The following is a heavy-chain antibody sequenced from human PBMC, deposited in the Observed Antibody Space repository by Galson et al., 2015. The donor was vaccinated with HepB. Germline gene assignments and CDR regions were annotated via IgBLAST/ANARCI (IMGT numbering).Heavy chain of an antibody. V-gene: IGHV3-23*01. CDR1: GFTFSSYA. D-gene: IGHD5-12*01. CDR2: ISGSGGST. J-gene: IGHJ5*02. Sequence: SLRLSCAASGFTFSSYAMSWVRQAPGKGLEWVSAISGSGGSTYYADSVKGRFTISRDNSKNTLYLQMNSLRAEDTAVYYCARTLPYSGYDFGWFDPWGQGTLVTVSS. CDR3: ARTLPYSGYDFGWFDP.